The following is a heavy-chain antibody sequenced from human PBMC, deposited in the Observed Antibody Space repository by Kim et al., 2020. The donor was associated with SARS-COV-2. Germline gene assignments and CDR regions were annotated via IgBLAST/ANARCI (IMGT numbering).Heavy chain of an antibody. CDR3: ARDNTVPRPYSSSPYLDYGMDV. V-gene: IGHV4-4*07. CDR2: IYTSGST. Sequence: SETLSLTCTVSGGSISSYYWSWIRQPAGKGLEWIGRIYTSGSTNYNPSLKSRVTMSVDTSKNQFSLKLSSVTAADTAVYYCARDNTVPRPYSSSPYLDYGMDVWGQGTTVTVSS. D-gene: IGHD6-6*01. CDR1: GGSISSYY. J-gene: IGHJ6*02.